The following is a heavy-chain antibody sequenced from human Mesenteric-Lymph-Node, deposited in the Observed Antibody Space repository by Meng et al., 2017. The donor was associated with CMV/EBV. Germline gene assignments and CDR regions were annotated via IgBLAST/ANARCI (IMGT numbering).Heavy chain of an antibody. D-gene: IGHD3-3*01. CDR2: IYYNGST. J-gene: IGHJ4*02. Sequence: SETLSLTCTVSGGSISSSSYYWGWFRQPPGKGLEWIASIYYNGSTYYNPSLKSRVAISVDTSKNQFSMKLSSVTAADTAVYYCARGSILRFVGYWGQGTLVTVSS. V-gene: IGHV4-39*07. CDR1: GGSISSSSYY. CDR3: ARGSILRFVGY.